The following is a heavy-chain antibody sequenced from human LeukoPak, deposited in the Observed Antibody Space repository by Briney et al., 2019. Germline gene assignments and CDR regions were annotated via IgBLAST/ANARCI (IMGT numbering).Heavy chain of an antibody. J-gene: IGHJ4*02. V-gene: IGHV3-23*01. CDR3: AREDRLRYFDY. D-gene: IGHD3-9*01. CDR2: ISDNGAAT. CDR1: GFTYGTYA. Sequence: GGSLRLSCAASGFTYGTYAVSWVRQAPGKGLDWVSAISDNGAATYYADSVRGRFTVSRDNSINTVYLQMNSLRAEDTAVYYCAREDRLRYFDYWGQGTLVTVSS.